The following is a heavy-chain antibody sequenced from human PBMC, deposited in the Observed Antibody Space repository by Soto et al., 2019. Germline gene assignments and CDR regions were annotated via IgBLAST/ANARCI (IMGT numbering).Heavy chain of an antibody. Sequence: QVQLQESGPGLVKPSQTLSLTCTVSGGSISSGGYYWSWIRQHPGKGLEWIGYIYYSGSTYYNPYLKSRVTISVDTSKNQFSLKLSSVTAADTAVYYCARDKVRKRGGDRDYFDYWGQGTLVTVSS. J-gene: IGHJ4*02. V-gene: IGHV4-31*03. CDR3: ARDKVRKRGGDRDYFDY. D-gene: IGHD2-21*02. CDR2: IYYSGST. CDR1: GGSISSGGYY.